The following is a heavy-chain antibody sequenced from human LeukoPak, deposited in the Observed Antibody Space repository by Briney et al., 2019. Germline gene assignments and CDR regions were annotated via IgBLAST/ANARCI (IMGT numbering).Heavy chain of an antibody. CDR3: ARDPGASLGDIVVVPAAPAPTTVDYGMDV. CDR1: GYIFTGYY. D-gene: IGHD2-2*01. J-gene: IGHJ6*02. CDR2: INPNSGGT. Sequence: GASVKVSCKASGYIFTGYYMHWVRQAPGQGLEWMGWINPNSGGTNYAQKFQGRVTMTRDTSISTAYMELSRLRSDDTAVYYCARDPGASLGDIVVVPAAPAPTTVDYGMDVWGQGTTVTVSS. V-gene: IGHV1-2*02.